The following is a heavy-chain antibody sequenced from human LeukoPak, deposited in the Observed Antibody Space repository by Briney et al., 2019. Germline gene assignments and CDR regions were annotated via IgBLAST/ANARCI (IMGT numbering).Heavy chain of an antibody. CDR3: ARRPYYDSSGALGSAGL. D-gene: IGHD3-22*01. V-gene: IGHV3-48*03. CDR1: GFTFSSYE. CDR2: ISSSGSTI. Sequence: GGSLRLSCAASGFTFSSYEMNWVRQAPGKGLEWVSYISSSGSTIYYADSVKGRFTISRDNAKNSLYLQMNSLRAEDTAVYYCARRPYYDSSGALGSAGLWGQGTLVTVSS. J-gene: IGHJ4*02.